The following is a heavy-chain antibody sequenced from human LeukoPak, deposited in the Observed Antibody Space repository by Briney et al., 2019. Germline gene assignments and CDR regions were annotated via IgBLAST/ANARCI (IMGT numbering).Heavy chain of an antibody. D-gene: IGHD2-2*02. CDR2: INPNSGGT. J-gene: IGHJ4*02. Sequence: ASVKVSCKASGYTFTGYYMHWVRQAPGQGLEWMGWINPNSGGTNYAQKFQGRVTMTRETSISTAYMELSRLRSDDTAVYYCARGYCSSTSCYTLDYWGQGTLVTVSS. CDR3: ARGYCSSTSCYTLDY. V-gene: IGHV1-2*02. CDR1: GYTFTGYY.